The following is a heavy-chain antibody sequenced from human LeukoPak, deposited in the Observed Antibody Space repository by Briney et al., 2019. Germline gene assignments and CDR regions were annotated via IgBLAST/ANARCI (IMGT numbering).Heavy chain of an antibody. CDR3: ARGVWSSRNAFDI. D-gene: IGHD1-14*01. CDR1: GFSFTTSW. V-gene: IGHV3-7*01. Sequence: GGSLRLSCAASGFSFTTSWMSWVRQAPGKGLEGVANIKPDATEKHYVDSVRGRFTISRDNAQNSLSLEMSSLRAEDTAVYYCARGVWSSRNAFDIWGQGTMVTVSS. CDR2: IKPDATEK. J-gene: IGHJ3*02.